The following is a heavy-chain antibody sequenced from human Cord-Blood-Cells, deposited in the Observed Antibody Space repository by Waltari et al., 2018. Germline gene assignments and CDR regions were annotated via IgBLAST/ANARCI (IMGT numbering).Heavy chain of an antibody. Sequence: QVQLQQWGAGLLKPSETLSLTCAVYGGSFSGYYWSWIRQPPGKGLEWIGEIKHSGSTNYNPSLKSRVTISGDTAKNQFSLKLSPVTAADTAVYYCASKLAYCSSTSCPADYWGQGTLVTVSS. J-gene: IGHJ4*02. D-gene: IGHD2-2*01. V-gene: IGHV4-34*01. CDR1: GGSFSGYY. CDR2: IKHSGST. CDR3: ASKLAYCSSTSCPADY.